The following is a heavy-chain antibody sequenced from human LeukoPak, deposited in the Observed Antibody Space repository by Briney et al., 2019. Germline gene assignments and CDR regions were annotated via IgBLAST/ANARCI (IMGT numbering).Heavy chain of an antibody. V-gene: IGHV3-23*01. CDR3: AKSPDVALVNFDY. Sequence: GASLRLSCAASGFTFSSYATTWVRQAPGKGLEWVSTISASGGTTYYADSVKGRFTISRDNSKDTLHLQMNSLRAEDTAVYYCAKSPDVALVNFDYWGQGSLVTVSS. J-gene: IGHJ4*02. CDR2: ISASGGTT. CDR1: GFTFSSYA. D-gene: IGHD3-3*02.